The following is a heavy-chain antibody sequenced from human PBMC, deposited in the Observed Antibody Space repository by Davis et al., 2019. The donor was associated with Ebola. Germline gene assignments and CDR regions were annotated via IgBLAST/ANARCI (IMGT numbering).Heavy chain of an antibody. D-gene: IGHD4-17*01. Sequence: ASVTVACKVSVYTFTSSGISWVRQAPGQGLEWMGWISAYNGNTNYAQKHHGKVTMTTDTSTSTAYMDLRSLRSEDTAVYYCARDPKTTVTTRHWFDPWGQGTLVTVSS. CDR1: VYTFTSSG. CDR2: ISAYNGNT. J-gene: IGHJ5*02. CDR3: ARDPKTTVTTRHWFDP. V-gene: IGHV1-18*01.